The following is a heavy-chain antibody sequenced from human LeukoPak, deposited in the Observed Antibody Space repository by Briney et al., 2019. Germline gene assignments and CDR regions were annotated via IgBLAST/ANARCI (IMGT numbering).Heavy chain of an antibody. CDR1: GYTFSGYY. CDR3: ATSYYDFWSYSSEYFQH. D-gene: IGHD3-3*01. Sequence: ASVKVSCEASGYTFSGYYMHWVRQAPGQGLEWMGWINPNSGGTKYAQKFQGRVTMTRDTSISTAYMELNRLRSDDTAVYYCATSYYDFWSYSSEYFQHWGQGTLVTVSS. J-gene: IGHJ1*01. V-gene: IGHV1-2*02. CDR2: INPNSGGT.